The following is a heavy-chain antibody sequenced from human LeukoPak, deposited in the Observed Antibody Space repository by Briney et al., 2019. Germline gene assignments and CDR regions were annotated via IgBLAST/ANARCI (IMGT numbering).Heavy chain of an antibody. CDR1: GFTFSSYA. D-gene: IGHD3-10*01. Sequence: PGGSLRLSCAASGFTFSSYAMSWVRQAPGKGLEWVSAISGSGGSTYYADSVKGRFTISRDNSKNTLHLQMNSLRAEDTAVYYCAKDHENRVRGVISTYFDYWGQGTLVTVSS. J-gene: IGHJ4*02. CDR3: AKDHENRVRGVISTYFDY. V-gene: IGHV3-23*01. CDR2: ISGSGGST.